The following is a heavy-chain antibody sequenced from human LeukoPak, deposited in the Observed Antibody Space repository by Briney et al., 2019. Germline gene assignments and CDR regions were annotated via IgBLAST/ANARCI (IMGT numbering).Heavy chain of an antibody. D-gene: IGHD3-22*01. Sequence: ASVKVSCKAPGYTFTDYYMYWVRQAPGQGLEWMGWINPNSGGTKSAQKFQGRVTMTRDTSISTAYMELSRLISDDTAVYYCARAGYYATSGPDYWGQGTLVTVSS. CDR1: GYTFTDYY. CDR3: ARAGYYATSGPDY. V-gene: IGHV1-2*02. CDR2: INPNSGGT. J-gene: IGHJ4*02.